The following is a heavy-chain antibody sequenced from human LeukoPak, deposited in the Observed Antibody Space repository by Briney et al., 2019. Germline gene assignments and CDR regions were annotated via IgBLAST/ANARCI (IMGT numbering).Heavy chain of an antibody. CDR1: GFTFSDYY. J-gene: IGHJ4*02. D-gene: IGHD2-2*01. Sequence: GGSLRLSCAASGFTFSDYYMSWIRQDPGKGLEWVSYISSSSSYTNYADSVKGRFTISRDNAKNSLYLQMNSLRAEDTAVYYCARAQGRYCSSTSCYGGSDYWGQGTLVTVSS. V-gene: IGHV3-11*06. CDR3: ARAQGRYCSSTSCYGGSDY. CDR2: ISSSSSYT.